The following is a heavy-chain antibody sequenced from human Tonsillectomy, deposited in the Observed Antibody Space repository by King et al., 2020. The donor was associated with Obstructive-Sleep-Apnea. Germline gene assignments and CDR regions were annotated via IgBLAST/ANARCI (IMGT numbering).Heavy chain of an antibody. Sequence: QLQESGPGLVKPSQTLSLTCTVSGGSISSGGYYWSWIRQHPGKGLEWIGYIYYSGSTYYNPSLKSRVTISVDTSKNQFSLKLSSVTAADTAVYYCAGSNWGIYYFDYWGQGTLVTVSS. CDR2: IYYSGST. CDR1: GGSISSGGYY. D-gene: IGHD7-27*01. V-gene: IGHV4-31*03. CDR3: AGSNWGIYYFDY. J-gene: IGHJ4*02.